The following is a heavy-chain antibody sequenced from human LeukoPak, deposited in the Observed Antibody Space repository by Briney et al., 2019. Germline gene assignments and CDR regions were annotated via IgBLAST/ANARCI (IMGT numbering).Heavy chain of an antibody. CDR3: AKNPHYYYDSSGYFDY. J-gene: IGHJ4*02. V-gene: IGHV3-23*01. CDR2: ISGSGGST. CDR1: GFTFTSYV. D-gene: IGHD3-22*01. Sequence: GGSLRLSCAASGFTFTSYVMSWVRQAPGKGLEWVSAISGSGGSTYYADSVKGRFTISRDNSKNTLYLQMNSLRAEDTAVYYCAKNPHYYYDSSGYFDYWGQGTLVTVSS.